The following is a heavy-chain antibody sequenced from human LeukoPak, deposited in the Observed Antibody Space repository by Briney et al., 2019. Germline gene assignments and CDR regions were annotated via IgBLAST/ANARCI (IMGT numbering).Heavy chain of an antibody. V-gene: IGHV1-18*04. CDR3: AADGGITMVRGVIDYYYMDV. CDR1: GYTFTDYY. J-gene: IGHJ6*03. CDR2: ISAYNGNT. D-gene: IGHD3-10*01. Sequence: ASVKVSCKASGYTFTDYYIHWVRQAPGQGREWMGWISAYNGNTNYAQKFQGRVTITADESTSTAYMELSSLRSEDTAVYYCAADGGITMVRGVIDYYYMDVWGKGTTVTISS.